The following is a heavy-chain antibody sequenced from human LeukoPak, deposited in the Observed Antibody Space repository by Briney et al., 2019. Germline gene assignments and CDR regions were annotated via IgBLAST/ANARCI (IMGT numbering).Heavy chain of an antibody. D-gene: IGHD1-26*01. Sequence: SETLSLTCSVSGGSISSSSYYWGWIRQPPGKGLQWIGSIYYSGTTYYNPSLKSRVTISLDTSKNQFSLGLTAVTAADTAVYYCASRNSGSYYDSYYFDYWGQGTLVTVSS. CDR2: IYYSGTT. CDR3: ASRNSGSYYDSYYFDY. J-gene: IGHJ4*02. V-gene: IGHV4-39*01. CDR1: GGSISSSSYY.